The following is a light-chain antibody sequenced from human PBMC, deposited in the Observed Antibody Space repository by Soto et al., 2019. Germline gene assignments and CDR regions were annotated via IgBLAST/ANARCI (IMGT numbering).Light chain of an antibody. V-gene: IGKV3-20*01. J-gene: IGKJ1*01. CDR2: GAS. Sequence: EIVLPQYPGTLSLSPGERATLSCRASQSVSSSYLAWYQQKPGQTPRLLIYGASGRATGIPDRFSGSGSGTDFTLTISRLEPEDFAVYYCQQYGSSRTFGQGTNVDI. CDR3: QQYGSSRT. CDR1: QSVSSSY.